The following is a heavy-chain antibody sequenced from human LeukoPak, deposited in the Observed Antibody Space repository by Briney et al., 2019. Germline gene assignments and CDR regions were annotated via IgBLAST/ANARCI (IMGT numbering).Heavy chain of an antibody. V-gene: IGHV4-34*01. J-gene: IGHJ4*02. CDR2: INHSGST. D-gene: IGHD5-12*01. CDR1: GGSFSGYY. Sequence: SETLSLTCAVYGGSFSGYYWSWIRQPPGKGLEWIGEINHSGSTNYNPSLKSRVTISVDTSKNQFSLKLSSVTAADTAVYYCASSSAGYDLTFDYWGQGTLVTVSS. CDR3: ASSSAGYDLTFDY.